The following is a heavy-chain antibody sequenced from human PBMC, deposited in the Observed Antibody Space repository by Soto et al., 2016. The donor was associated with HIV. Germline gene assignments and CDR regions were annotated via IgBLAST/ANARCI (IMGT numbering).Heavy chain of an antibody. CDR2: ISGSGGST. Sequence: EVQLLESGGGLVQPGGSLRLSCAASGFTFSSYAMSWVRQAPGKGLEWVSAISGSGGSTYYADSVKGRFTISRDNSKNTLYLQMNSLRAEDTAVYYCAKDTSTAGYILTGYSDYWGQGTLVTVSS. J-gene: IGHJ4*02. D-gene: IGHD3-9*01. CDR3: AKDTSTAGYILTGYSDY. CDR1: GFTFSSYA. V-gene: IGHV3-23*01.